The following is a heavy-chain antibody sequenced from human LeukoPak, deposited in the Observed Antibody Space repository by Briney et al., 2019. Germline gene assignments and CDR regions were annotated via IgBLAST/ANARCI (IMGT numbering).Heavy chain of an antibody. CDR1: GFTFSSYA. Sequence: GGSLRLSCAASGFTFSSYAMSWVRQAPGKGLEWVSAISGSGGSTYYADSVKGRFTISRDNSKNTLYLQMNSLRAEDTAVYYCAKASFYCGSGSYYKYWGQGTLVTVSS. CDR3: AKASFYCGSGSYYKY. V-gene: IGHV3-23*01. CDR2: ISGSGGST. D-gene: IGHD3-10*01. J-gene: IGHJ4*02.